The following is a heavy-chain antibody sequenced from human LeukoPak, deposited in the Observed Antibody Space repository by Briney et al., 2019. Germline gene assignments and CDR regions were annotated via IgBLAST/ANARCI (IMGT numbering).Heavy chain of an antibody. V-gene: IGHV5-51*01. CDR3: ARHARVPCSSTSCYHTWFDP. Sequence: GESLKISCKGSGYSFTNYWIGWVRQMPGKGLEWMGIIYPDDSDTRYSPSFQGQVTMSADKSISTAHLQWSSLKASDTAMYYCARHARVPCSSTSCYHTWFDPWGQGTLVTVSS. D-gene: IGHD2-2*01. J-gene: IGHJ5*02. CDR2: IYPDDSDT. CDR1: GYSFTNYW.